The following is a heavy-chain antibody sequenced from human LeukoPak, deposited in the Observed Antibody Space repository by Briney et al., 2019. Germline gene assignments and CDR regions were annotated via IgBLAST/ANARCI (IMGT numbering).Heavy chain of an antibody. D-gene: IGHD3-22*01. CDR2: INHSGST. CDR3: ARGGYTMTTRFDY. J-gene: IGHJ4*02. CDR1: GGSFSGYY. Sequence: PSETLSLTCAVYGGSFSGYYWSWIRQPPGKGLEWIGEINHSGSTNYNPSLKSRVTISVDTSKNQFSLKLSSVTAADTAVYYCARGGYTMTTRFDYWGLGTLVTVSS. V-gene: IGHV4-34*01.